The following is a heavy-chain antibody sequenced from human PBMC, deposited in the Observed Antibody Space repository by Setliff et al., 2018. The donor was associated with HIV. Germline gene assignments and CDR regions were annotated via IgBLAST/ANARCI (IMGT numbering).Heavy chain of an antibody. Sequence: SVKVSCKASGGTFSSYAISWVRQAPGQGLEWMGGIIPFLNIANYAQKFQGRVTITADKSTSTAYMELTSLRSEDTAIYYCATAQGIATANFDYWGQGTLVTVSS. V-gene: IGHV1-69*10. CDR1: GGTFSSYA. J-gene: IGHJ4*02. CDR3: ATAQGIATANFDY. D-gene: IGHD6-13*01. CDR2: IIPFLNIA.